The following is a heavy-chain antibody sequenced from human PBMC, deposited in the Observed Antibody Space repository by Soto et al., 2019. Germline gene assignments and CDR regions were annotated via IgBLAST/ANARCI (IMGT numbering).Heavy chain of an antibody. Sequence: QVQLQESGPGLVKPSGTLSLTCTVSGDSITTGNWWTWVRQPPGKGLEWIGEIYHTGNTHASPSLMSRVSISVDKSNDQFSLKLTSVTAADAAVYFCAKAPYGDYPRVWGQGTQVIVS. CDR2: IYHTGNT. CDR3: AKAPYGDYPRV. D-gene: IGHD4-17*01. J-gene: IGHJ4*02. CDR1: GDSITTGNW. V-gene: IGHV4-4*02.